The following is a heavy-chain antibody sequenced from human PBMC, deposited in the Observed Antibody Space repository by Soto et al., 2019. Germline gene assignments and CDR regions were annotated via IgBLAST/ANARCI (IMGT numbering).Heavy chain of an antibody. CDR3: ARILMVYEILTVYYMAYYFAY. D-gene: IGHD3-9*01. J-gene: IGHJ4*01. CDR2: INAGNGNT. Sequence: ASVQVSCKASGYTFTSYAMHWVRQAPGQRLEWMGWINAGNGNTKYSQKFQGRLTITRDTSASTAYMELSSLRSEETAVYYCARILMVYEILTVYYMAYYFAYWVKRSPAPASS. V-gene: IGHV1-3*01. CDR1: GYTFTSYA.